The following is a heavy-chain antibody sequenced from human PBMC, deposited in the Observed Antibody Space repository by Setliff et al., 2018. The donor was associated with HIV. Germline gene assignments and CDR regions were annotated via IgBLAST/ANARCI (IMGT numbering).Heavy chain of an antibody. V-gene: IGHV3-74*01. CDR2: INADGSST. CDR3: ARDLDPYFAMAV. J-gene: IGHJ6*02. CDR1: GFTFSTSW. Sequence: GGSLRLSCAASGFTFSTSWMNWVRQAPGKGLVWVARINADGSSTSYADSVKGRFTISRDNAKNTVYLQMNSLRAEDTAVYYCARDLDPYFAMAVWGQGTTVTVSS.